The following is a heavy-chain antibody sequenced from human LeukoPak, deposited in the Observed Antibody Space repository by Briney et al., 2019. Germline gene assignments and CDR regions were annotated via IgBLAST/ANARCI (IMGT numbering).Heavy chain of an antibody. CDR2: IYSSGVT. CDR3: ARSFSSSSHFDY. J-gene: IGHJ4*02. Sequence: PSETLSLTCTVSGGSIRSYYWSWIRQPPGKGLEWIGYIYSSGVTDYKPSLKSRITMSVDTSRNQFSLKLSSVTAADTAVYYCARSFSSSSHFDYWGQGTLVTVSS. D-gene: IGHD6-6*01. V-gene: IGHV4-59*12. CDR1: GGSIRSYY.